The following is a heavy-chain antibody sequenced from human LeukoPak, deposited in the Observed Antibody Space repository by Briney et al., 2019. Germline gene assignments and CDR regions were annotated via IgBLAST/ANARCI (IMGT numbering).Heavy chain of an antibody. Sequence: GESLKISCKGSGYSFTSYWIGWVRQMPGKGLEWMGIIYPGDSDTRYSPSFQGQVTISADKSISTAYLQWSSLKASDTAMYYCARRSNINYNASSGAFDMWGQGTMVTVSS. V-gene: IGHV5-51*01. CDR2: IYPGDSDT. D-gene: IGHD3-22*01. CDR1: GYSFTSYW. J-gene: IGHJ3*02. CDR3: ARRSNINYNASSGAFDM.